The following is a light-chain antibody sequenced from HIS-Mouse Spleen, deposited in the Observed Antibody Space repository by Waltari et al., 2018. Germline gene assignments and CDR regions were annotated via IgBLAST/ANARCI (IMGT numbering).Light chain of an antibody. J-gene: IGLJ1*01. CDR3: SSYTSSSTPYV. CDR2: DVS. CDR1: SSAVGGYNY. Sequence: QSALTQPAPVSGSPGQSITTSCTGPSSAVGGYNYASSYQQHPGKAPKLMIYDVSNRPSGVSNRFSGSKSANTASLTISGLQAEDEADYYCSSYTSSSTPYVFGTGTKVTVL. V-gene: IGLV2-14*03.